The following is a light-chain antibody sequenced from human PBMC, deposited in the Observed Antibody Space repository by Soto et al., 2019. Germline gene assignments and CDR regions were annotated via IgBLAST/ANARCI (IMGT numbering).Light chain of an antibody. Sequence: EIVLTQSPATLSFSQGQRSTLSCAPGSQTISSYLAWYQQKPGQAPRLLIYDASNRATGIPARFSGSGSGTDFTLTISSLEPEDFAVYYCQQRSTWPSTLGHGTKVDIK. V-gene: IGKV3-11*01. CDR1: QTISSY. CDR3: QQRSTWPST. J-gene: IGKJ1*01. CDR2: DAS.